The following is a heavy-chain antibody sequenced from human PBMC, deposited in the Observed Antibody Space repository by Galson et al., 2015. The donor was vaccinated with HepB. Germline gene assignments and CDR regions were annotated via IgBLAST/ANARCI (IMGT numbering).Heavy chain of an antibody. CDR1: GFTFSSYA. CDR3: ARDVYLGGGSYGMDV. CDR2: ISYDGSNK. D-gene: IGHD3-16*01. J-gene: IGHJ6*02. V-gene: IGHV3-30-3*01. Sequence: SLRLSCAASGFTFSSYAMHWVRQAPGKGLEWVAVISYDGSNKYYADSVKGRFTISRDNSKNTLYLQMNSLRAEDTAVYYCARDVYLGGGSYGMDVWGQGTTVTVSS.